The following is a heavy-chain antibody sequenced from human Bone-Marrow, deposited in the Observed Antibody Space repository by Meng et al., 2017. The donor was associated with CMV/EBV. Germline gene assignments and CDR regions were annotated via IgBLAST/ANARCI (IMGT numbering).Heavy chain of an antibody. J-gene: IGHJ4*02. CDR3: ARDYRGLLPKHIVGATPGY. D-gene: IGHD1-26*01. CDR2: IIPILGIA. V-gene: IGHV1-69*04. Sequence: SVKVSCKASGGTFSSYTISWVRQAPGQGLEWMGRIIPILGIANYAQKFQGRVTITADTSTSTAYMELRSLRSDDTAVYYCARDYRGLLPKHIVGATPGYWGQGPLVTVSS. CDR1: GGTFSSYT.